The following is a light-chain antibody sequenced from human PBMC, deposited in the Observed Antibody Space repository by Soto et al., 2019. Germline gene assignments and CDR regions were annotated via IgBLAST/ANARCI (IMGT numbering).Light chain of an antibody. CDR3: QQYSALPWT. Sequence: IHMTHSPATLSASLGDRVTITGRGSQSIETWFAWYQQKPGPAPNLLIYTASTFATGVPSRFSGSGSATESPLTISRLPPDDFPTYYCQQYSALPWTFGQGTQVDIK. CDR2: TAS. J-gene: IGKJ1*01. CDR1: QSIETW. V-gene: IGKV1-5*03.